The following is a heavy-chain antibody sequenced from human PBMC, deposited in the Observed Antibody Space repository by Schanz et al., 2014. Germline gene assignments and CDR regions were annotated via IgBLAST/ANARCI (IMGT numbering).Heavy chain of an antibody. Sequence: QVQLVQSGAEVKKPGASVKVSCTASGYTLTNFDINWVRQAPGQGLEWLGWINPNSGATSSAQKFQGRVTMTRDTSSSTVYMQLSSLTSDDTAIYYCARVTTGYDSWGQGTLVTVSS. D-gene: IGHD5-12*01. CDR1: GYTLTNFD. V-gene: IGHV1-2*02. CDR2: INPNSGAT. CDR3: ARVTTGYDS. J-gene: IGHJ4*02.